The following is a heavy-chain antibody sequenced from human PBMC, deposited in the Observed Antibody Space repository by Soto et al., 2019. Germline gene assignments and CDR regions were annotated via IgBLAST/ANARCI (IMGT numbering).Heavy chain of an antibody. CDR1: GFTVSSNY. Sequence: EVQLVESGGGLVQPGGSLRLSCAASGFTVSSNYMSWVRQAPGKGLEWVSGIYSGGSTYYADSVKGRFTISRDNSKNTLYIQMNSMRAEDTAVYYCARGGSYGGNSEGEIDYWGQGTLVTVSS. CDR3: ARGGSYGGNSEGEIDY. CDR2: IYSGGST. J-gene: IGHJ4*02. D-gene: IGHD4-17*01. V-gene: IGHV3-66*01.